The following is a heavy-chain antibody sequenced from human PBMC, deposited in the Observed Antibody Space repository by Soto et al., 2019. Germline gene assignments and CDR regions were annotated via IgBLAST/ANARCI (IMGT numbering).Heavy chain of an antibody. J-gene: IGHJ2*01. V-gene: IGHV1-3*01. D-gene: IGHD1-26*01. Sequence: QVQLLQSGAEVKKPGASVKVSCKASGYTFTSYAMHWVRQAPGQRLEWMGWINAGNGNTKYSQNFQGIVTITRDTSASTAYMELSSLRSEDTAVYYCARGGSLYWYFDLWGRGTLVTVSS. CDR2: INAGNGNT. CDR1: GYTFTSYA. CDR3: ARGGSLYWYFDL.